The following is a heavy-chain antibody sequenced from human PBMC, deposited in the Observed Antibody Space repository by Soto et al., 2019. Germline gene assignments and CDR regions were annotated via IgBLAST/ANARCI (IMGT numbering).Heavy chain of an antibody. CDR2: IKPHSGGT. Sequence: GGSVMVSCKAAGYTFIGYYMNWVRHAPGQRFEWMGWIKPHSGGTKYGEKFQGRVTMTRDTSISTDYMELSRLRSDDTDVYYWASPGGYSYVYYYCYGMDVWGQGTTVTVSS. CDR3: ASPGGYSYVYYYCYGMDV. D-gene: IGHD5-18*01. J-gene: IGHJ6*02. V-gene: IGHV1-2*02. CDR1: GYTFIGYY.